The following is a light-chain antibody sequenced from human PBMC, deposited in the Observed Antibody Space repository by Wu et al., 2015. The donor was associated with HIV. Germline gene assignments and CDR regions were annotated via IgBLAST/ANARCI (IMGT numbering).Light chain of an antibody. V-gene: IGKV3D-20*02. CDR2: GVS. CDR1: QSVSSTY. J-gene: IGKJ5*01. CDR3: QESSKGPLT. Sequence: EIVLTQSPGTLSLSPGERATLSCRASQSVSSTYLAWYQQKPGQAPRLLIYGVSSRATGIPDRFSGSGFGTDFTLTISRLEPEDFAIYYCQESSKGPLTFGQGTRL.